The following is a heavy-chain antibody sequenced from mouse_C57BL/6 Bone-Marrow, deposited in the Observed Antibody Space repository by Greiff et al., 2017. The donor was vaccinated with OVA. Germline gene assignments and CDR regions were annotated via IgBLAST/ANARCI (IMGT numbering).Heavy chain of an antibody. CDR2: INPSSGYT. V-gene: IGHV1-7*01. Sequence: VQLQQSGAELAKPGASVKLSCKASGSTFTSYCLHWVKHRPGQGLECIGYINPSSGYTKYNQKFKDTATLTADKSSSTAYMQLSTLTYAYSAFFDSARPQDYYGSSYGDNWGKGTNRTGST. CDR3: ARPQDYYGSSYGDN. D-gene: IGHD1-1*01. J-gene: IGHJ2*01. CDR1: GSTFTSYC.